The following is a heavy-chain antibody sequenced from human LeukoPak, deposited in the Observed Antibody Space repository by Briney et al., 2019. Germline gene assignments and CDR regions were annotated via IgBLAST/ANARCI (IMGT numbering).Heavy chain of an antibody. CDR3: AKDPRINYYDSSGYYWYYFDY. J-gene: IGHJ4*02. CDR1: GFTFSSYG. Sequence: PGGSLRLSCAASGFTFSSYGMSWVRQAPGKGLEWVSAISGSGGSTYYADSVKGRFTISRDNAKNTLDLQMNSLRAEDTAVYYCAKDPRINYYDSSGYYWYYFDYWGQGTLVTVSS. D-gene: IGHD3-22*01. V-gene: IGHV3-23*01. CDR2: ISGSGGST.